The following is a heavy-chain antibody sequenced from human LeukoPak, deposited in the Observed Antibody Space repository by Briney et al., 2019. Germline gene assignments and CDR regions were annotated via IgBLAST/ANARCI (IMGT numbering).Heavy chain of an antibody. Sequence: PSETLSLTCAVYGGSFSGYYWSWIRQPPGKGLEWIGEINHSGSTNYNPSLKSRVTISVDTSKNQFSLKPSSVTAADTAVYYCARRTFFSGFRYWGQGTLVTVSS. CDR3: ARRTFFSGFRY. CDR2: INHSGST. V-gene: IGHV4-34*01. D-gene: IGHD2/OR15-2a*01. CDR1: GGSFSGYY. J-gene: IGHJ4*02.